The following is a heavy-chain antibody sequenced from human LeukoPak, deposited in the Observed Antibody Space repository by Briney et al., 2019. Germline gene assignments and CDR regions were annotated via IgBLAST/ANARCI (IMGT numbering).Heavy chain of an antibody. D-gene: IGHD2-2*01. CDR1: GYTFTSYD. CDR2: MNPQSSKV. J-gene: IGHJ5*02. CDR3: ARIPQRVPHNWFDP. V-gene: IGHV1-8*01. Sequence: GASVKVSCKASGYTFTSYDINWVRQAAGQGLEWMGWMNPQSSKVGYAQKFQGRLAMTWDTSISTAYMELSSLTSDDTAVYYCARIPQRVPHNWFDPWGQGTLVTVSS.